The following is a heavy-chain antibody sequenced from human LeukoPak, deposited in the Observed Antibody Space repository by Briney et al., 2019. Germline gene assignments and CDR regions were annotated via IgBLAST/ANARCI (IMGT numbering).Heavy chain of an antibody. D-gene: IGHD3-22*01. V-gene: IGHV4-39*01. CDR2: IYYSGST. J-gene: IGHJ3*02. CDR3: ARPDDSSGYYSHDAFGI. CDR1: GGSISSSSYY. Sequence: SETLTLTCTVSGGSISSSSYYWGWIRQPPGKGLEWIGSIYYSGSTYYNPSLKSRVTISVDTSKNQFSLKLSSVTAADTAVYYCARPDDSSGYYSHDAFGIWGQVTMVTVSS.